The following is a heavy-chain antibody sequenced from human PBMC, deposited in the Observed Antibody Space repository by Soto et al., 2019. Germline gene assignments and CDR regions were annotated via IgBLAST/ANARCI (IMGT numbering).Heavy chain of an antibody. J-gene: IGHJ5*02. Sequence: ASVKVSCKASGYTFTGYYMHWVRQAPGQGLEWMGWINPNSGGTNYAQKFQGRVTVTRDTSISTAYMELSRLRPDDTAVYYCARGGGIAAAGTAFSWFDPWGQGTLVTVSS. CDR1: GYTFTGYY. CDR3: ARGGGIAAAGTAFSWFDP. CDR2: INPNSGGT. V-gene: IGHV1-2*02. D-gene: IGHD6-13*01.